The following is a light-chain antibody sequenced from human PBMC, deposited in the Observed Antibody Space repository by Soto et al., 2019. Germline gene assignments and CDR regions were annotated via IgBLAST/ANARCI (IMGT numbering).Light chain of an antibody. CDR1: ISNIGSNF. CDR2: RNN. J-gene: IGLJ2*01. CDR3: AAWDDSLSGVV. V-gene: IGLV1-47*01. Sequence: QSVLTQPPSASGTPGQRVTISWSGSISNIGSNFIYWYQQLPGTAPKLLIYRNNERPSGVPDRFSGSKSGTSASLAISGLRSEDEADYHCAAWDDSLSGVVFGGGTKRTVL.